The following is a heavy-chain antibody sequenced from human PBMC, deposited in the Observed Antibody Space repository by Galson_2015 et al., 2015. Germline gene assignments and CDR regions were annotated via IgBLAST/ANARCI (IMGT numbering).Heavy chain of an antibody. CDR2: T. J-gene: IGHJ6*02. V-gene: IGHV4-30-2*05. CDR3: AREMGTAMPLSYGMDV. Sequence: TYYNPSLKSRVTISVDTSKNQFSLKLSSVTAADTAVYYCAREMGTAMPLSYGMDVWGQGTTVTVSS. D-gene: IGHD5-18*01.